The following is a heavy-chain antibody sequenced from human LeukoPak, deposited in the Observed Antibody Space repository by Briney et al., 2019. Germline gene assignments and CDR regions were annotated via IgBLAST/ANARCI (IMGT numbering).Heavy chain of an antibody. CDR3: ARNSYYDNSGEGAFDI. J-gene: IGHJ3*02. CDR1: GASVSSIGYS. D-gene: IGHD3-22*01. CDR2: IYQSGSA. Sequence: SQTLSLTCGVSGASVSSIGYSWSRIRQPPGRGLEWIGFIYQSGSASYNPSLQSRVTISIDKSKNQFSLNLSSVTAADTAVYYCARNSYYDNSGEGAFDIWGQGTMVTVSS. V-gene: IGHV4-30-2*01.